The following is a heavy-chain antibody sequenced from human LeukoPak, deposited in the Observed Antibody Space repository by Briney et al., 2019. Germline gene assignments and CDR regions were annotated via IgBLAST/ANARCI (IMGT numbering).Heavy chain of an antibody. V-gene: IGHV3-30*03. D-gene: IGHD5-12*01. CDR3: ARVNSGYENAFDI. CDR2: ISYDGSNK. Sequence: PGRSLRLSCAASGFTFSSYGMHWVRQAPGKGLEWVAVISYDGSNKYYADSVKGRFTISRDNAKNSLYLQMNSLRAEDTAVYYCARVNSGYENAFDIWGQGTMVTVSS. J-gene: IGHJ3*02. CDR1: GFTFSSYG.